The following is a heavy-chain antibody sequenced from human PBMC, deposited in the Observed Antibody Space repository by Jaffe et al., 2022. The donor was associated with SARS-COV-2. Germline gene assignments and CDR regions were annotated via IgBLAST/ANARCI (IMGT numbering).Heavy chain of an antibody. J-gene: IGHJ4*02. V-gene: IGHV3-21*01. CDR3: ARGHRGGLFSGGSPTGFDY. D-gene: IGHD2-15*01. CDR2: ISSSSSYI. CDR1: GFTFSSYS. Sequence: EVQLVESGGGLVKPGGSLRLSCAASGFTFSSYSMNWVRQAPGKGLEWVSSISSSSSYIYYADSVKGRFTISRDNAKNSLYLQMNSLRAEDTAVYYCARGHRGGLFSGGSPTGFDYWGQGTLVTVSS.